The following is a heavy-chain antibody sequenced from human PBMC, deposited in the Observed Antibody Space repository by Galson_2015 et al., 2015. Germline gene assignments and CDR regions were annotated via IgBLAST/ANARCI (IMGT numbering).Heavy chain of an antibody. Sequence: SLRLSCAASGFTFSSYAMSWVRQAPGKGLEWVSAISGSGGSTYYADSVKGRFTISRDNSKNTLYLQMNSLRAEDTAVYYCAKDSLGYSYGIDYWGQGTLVTVSS. CDR1: GFTFSSYA. D-gene: IGHD5-18*01. CDR2: ISGSGGST. J-gene: IGHJ4*02. V-gene: IGHV3-23*01. CDR3: AKDSLGYSYGIDY.